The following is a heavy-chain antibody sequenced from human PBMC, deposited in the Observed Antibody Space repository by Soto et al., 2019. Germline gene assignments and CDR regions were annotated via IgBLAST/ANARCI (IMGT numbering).Heavy chain of an antibody. CDR2: IYYNGNT. D-gene: IGHD4-17*01. Sequence: SETLSLTCTLSGVSITSGAYYWTWVRQHPGKGLEWIGYIYYNGNTYLSPSLKSRLTISIDTSKNKFSLKLSSVTAADTAMYYCARARLRAVYAFDFWGQGTMVTVSS. J-gene: IGHJ3*01. CDR1: GVSITSGAYY. CDR3: ARARLRAVYAFDF. V-gene: IGHV4-31*03.